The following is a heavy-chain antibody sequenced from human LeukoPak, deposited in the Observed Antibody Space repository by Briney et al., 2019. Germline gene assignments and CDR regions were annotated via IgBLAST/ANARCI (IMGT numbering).Heavy chain of an antibody. CDR2: IYYSGST. CDR1: GGSISSYY. J-gene: IGHJ4*02. V-gene: IGHV4-59*01. D-gene: IGHD2-15*01. CDR3: ARDWALYCSGGSCFSGGFDY. Sequence: SETLSLTCTVSGGSISSYYWSWIRQPPGKGLEWIGYIYYSGSTNYNPSLKSRVTISVDTSKNQFSLKLSSVTAADTAVYYCARDWALYCSGGSCFSGGFDYWGQGTLVTVSS.